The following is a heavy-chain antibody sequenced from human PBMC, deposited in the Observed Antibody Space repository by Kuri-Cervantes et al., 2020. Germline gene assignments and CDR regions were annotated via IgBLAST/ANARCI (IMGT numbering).Heavy chain of an antibody. CDR2: ISGSGGST. J-gene: IGHJ5*02. D-gene: IGHD2-2*01. CDR1: GFTFSSCA. V-gene: IGHV3-23*01. Sequence: GESLKISCAASGFTFSSCAMSWVRQAPGKGLEWVSAISGSGGSTYYADSVKGRFTISRDNSKNTLYLQMNSLRAEDTAVYYCAKDRSRIVVGWFDPWGQGTLVTVSS. CDR3: AKDRSRIVVGWFDP.